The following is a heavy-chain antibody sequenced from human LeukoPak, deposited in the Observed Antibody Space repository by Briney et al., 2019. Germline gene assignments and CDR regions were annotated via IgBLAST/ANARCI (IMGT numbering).Heavy chain of an antibody. Sequence: GGSLRLACAASGFTVSMNHMSWVRQAPGKGLEWVSVLDSGSKTYYAESVKGRFIISRDKSKNTLYLQMNSLRSDDTAVYYCARYRHCAGACPPGNFQHWGQGTLVMVSS. J-gene: IGHJ1*01. CDR2: LDSGSKT. CDR3: ARYRHCAGACPPGNFQH. D-gene: IGHD2-21*02. CDR1: GFTVSMNH. V-gene: IGHV3-66*01.